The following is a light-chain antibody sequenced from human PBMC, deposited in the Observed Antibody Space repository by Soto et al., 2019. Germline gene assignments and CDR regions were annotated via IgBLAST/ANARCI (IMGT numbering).Light chain of an antibody. Sequence: EIVLTQSPGTLSLSPVERATLSCRASQSVSNNYLAWYQQKPGQAPRLLIYGASNRATGIPDRFSGSGSGPDFTLTISRLEPEDFAVYYCHQYGRSPRTFGQGTKVDIK. CDR2: GAS. J-gene: IGKJ1*01. CDR3: HQYGRSPRT. V-gene: IGKV3-20*01. CDR1: QSVSNNY.